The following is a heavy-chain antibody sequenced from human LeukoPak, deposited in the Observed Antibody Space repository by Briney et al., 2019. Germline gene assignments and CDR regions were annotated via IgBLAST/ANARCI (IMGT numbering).Heavy chain of an antibody. CDR3: AGDIAAINIPGSRLDP. Sequence: SPTPLPTRTVSGASNSNDVWSSIRQPPGKGLEWIGYISYSGITNYTPSLKSRVTISVDTSKTQFSLRLRSVPAADTAVYFCAGDIAAINIPGSRLDPWGQGTLVTVSS. CDR1: GASNSNDV. V-gene: IGHV4-59*08. J-gene: IGHJ5*02. D-gene: IGHD6-13*01. CDR2: ISYSGIT.